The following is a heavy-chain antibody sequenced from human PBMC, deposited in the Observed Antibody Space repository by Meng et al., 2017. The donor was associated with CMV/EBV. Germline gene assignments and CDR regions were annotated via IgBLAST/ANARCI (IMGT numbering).Heavy chain of an antibody. CDR3: ARGGNCFDP. CDR2: INHSRST. CDR1: GGSYSGYY. Sequence: VQSQQWCAVLFEPSAPLCLTCAVYGGSYSGYYWSWIRQPPGEVMEWNGEINHSRSTNYNPSIISQITISVDTSKNQFSLNLSSVTAACTAVYYCARGGNCFDPWGQGTLVTVSS. J-gene: IGHJ5*02. V-gene: IGHV4-34*01.